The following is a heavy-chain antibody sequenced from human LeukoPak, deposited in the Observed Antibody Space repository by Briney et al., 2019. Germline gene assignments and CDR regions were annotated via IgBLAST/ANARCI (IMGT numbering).Heavy chain of an antibody. V-gene: IGHV3-11*01. CDR1: GFTFSDYY. D-gene: IGHD1-26*01. Sequence: GGSLSLSCAASGFTFSDYYMSWIRQAPGKGLEWVSYISSSGSVIYYADSVKGRFTISRDNAKNSLYLQMNSLRAEDTAVYYCARDKYSGSYPLDYWGQGTLVTVSS. CDR3: ARDKYSGSYPLDY. J-gene: IGHJ4*02. CDR2: ISSSGSVI.